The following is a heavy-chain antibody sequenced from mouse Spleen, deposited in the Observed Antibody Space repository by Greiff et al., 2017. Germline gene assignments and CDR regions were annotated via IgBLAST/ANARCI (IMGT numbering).Heavy chain of an antibody. CDR2: IYPSDSET. D-gene: IGHD2-14*01. J-gene: IGHJ4*01. Sequence: QVQLQQPGAELVRPGSSVKLSCKASGYTFTSYWMDWVKQRPGQGLEWIGNIYPSDSETHYNQKFKDKATLTVDKSSSTAYMQLSSLTSEDSAVYYCARTGYDPLDYWGQGTSVTVSS. CDR3: ARTGYDPLDY. CDR1: GYTFTSYW. V-gene: IGHV1-61*01.